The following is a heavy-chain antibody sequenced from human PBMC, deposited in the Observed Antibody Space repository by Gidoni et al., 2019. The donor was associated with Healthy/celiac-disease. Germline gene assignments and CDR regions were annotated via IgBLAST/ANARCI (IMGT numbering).Heavy chain of an antibody. D-gene: IGHD4-4*01. CDR3: AHRPTTVTPDNWFDP. Sequence: QITLTESGPTLVKPTQPLTLTCTFSGFSLSTSGVGVGWIRQPPGKALELLALIYWDDDNRYSPSLKSRLTITKDTSKNQVVLTMTNMDPVDTATYYCAHRPTTVTPDNWFDPWGQGTLVTVSS. J-gene: IGHJ5*02. V-gene: IGHV2-5*02. CDR1: GFSLSTSGVG. CDR2: IYWDDDN.